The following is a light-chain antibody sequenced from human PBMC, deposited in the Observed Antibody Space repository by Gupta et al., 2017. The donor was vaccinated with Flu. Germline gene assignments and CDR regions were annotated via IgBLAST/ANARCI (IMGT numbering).Light chain of an antibody. J-gene: IGKJ2*01. Sequence: DIQMTQSPSSLSASVGDRVTITCRASQSISSYFSWYQQKPGKAPKLLIYAASRLRSGVPSRFSGSGSGADFTLTISSLQPEDFATYYCQQSYSTPYTFGQGTKLEIK. CDR2: AAS. V-gene: IGKV1-39*01. CDR3: QQSYSTPYT. CDR1: QSISSY.